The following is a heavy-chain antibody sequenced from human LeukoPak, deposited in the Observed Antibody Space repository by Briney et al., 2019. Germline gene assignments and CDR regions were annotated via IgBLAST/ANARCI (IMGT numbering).Heavy chain of an antibody. CDR2: IIPIFGTA. CDR1: GGTFSSYA. Sequence: ASVKVSCKASGGTFSSYAISWVRQAPGQGLEWMGGIIPIFGTANYAQKFQGRVTITADESTSTAYMELSSLRSEDTAVYYYARGWVNGATVGGYYYYYYMDVWGKGTTVTVSS. D-gene: IGHD4-11*01. J-gene: IGHJ6*03. CDR3: ARGWVNGATVGGYYYYYYMDV. V-gene: IGHV1-69*01.